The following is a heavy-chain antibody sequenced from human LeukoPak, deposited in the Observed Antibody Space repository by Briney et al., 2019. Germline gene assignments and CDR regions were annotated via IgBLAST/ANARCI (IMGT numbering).Heavy chain of an antibody. CDR3: AKGRFIVATTYFDY. CDR1: GFTFSSHA. J-gene: IGHJ4*02. Sequence: PGGSLRLSCAASGFTFSSHAMSWVRQAPGKGLEWVSSISGNGGSTYYADSVKGRFTISRDNSKNTLYLQMNSLRAEDTAVYYCAKGRFIVATTYFDYWGQGTLVTVSS. V-gene: IGHV3-23*01. CDR2: ISGNGGST. D-gene: IGHD5-12*01.